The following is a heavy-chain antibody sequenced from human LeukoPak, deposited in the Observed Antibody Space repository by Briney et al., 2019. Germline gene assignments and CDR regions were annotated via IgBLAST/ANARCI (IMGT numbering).Heavy chain of an antibody. CDR1: GFTFSSYE. V-gene: IGHV3-48*03. J-gene: IGHJ4*02. D-gene: IGHD4-17*01. CDR3: ASHDYADYVEDY. Sequence: PGGSLRLSCAASGFTFSSYEMNWVRQAPGKGLEWVSYISSRGSTIYYADSVKGRFTISRDNAKNSLYLQMNSLRAEDTAVYYCASHDYADYVEDYWGQGTLVTVSS. CDR2: ISSRGSTI.